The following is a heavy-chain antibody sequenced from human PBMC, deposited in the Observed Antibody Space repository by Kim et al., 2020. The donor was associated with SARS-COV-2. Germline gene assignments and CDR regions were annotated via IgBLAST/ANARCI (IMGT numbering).Heavy chain of an antibody. CDR2: SRRT. CDR3: ARYYRDFDY. D-gene: IGHD4-4*01. Sequence: SRRTNYNPSLKSRVTISVDTSKNQFSLKLSSVTAADTAVYYCARYYRDFDYWGQGTLVTVSS. J-gene: IGHJ4*02. V-gene: IGHV4-59*01.